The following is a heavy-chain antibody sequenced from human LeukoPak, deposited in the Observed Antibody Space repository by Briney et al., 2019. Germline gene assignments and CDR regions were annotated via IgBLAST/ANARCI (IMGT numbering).Heavy chain of an antibody. Sequence: ASVKVSCKASGYTFTSYYMHWVQQAPGQGLEWMGIINPSGGSTSYAQKFQGRVTMTRDTSTSTVYMELSSLRSEDTAVYYCARDREADYEPDYWGQGTLVTVSS. J-gene: IGHJ4*02. D-gene: IGHD4-17*01. CDR3: ARDREADYEPDY. CDR2: INPSGGST. CDR1: GYTFTSYY. V-gene: IGHV1-46*01.